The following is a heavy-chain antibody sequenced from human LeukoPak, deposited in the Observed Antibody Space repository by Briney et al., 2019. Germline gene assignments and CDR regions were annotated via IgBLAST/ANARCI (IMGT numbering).Heavy chain of an antibody. V-gene: IGHV3-23*01. CDR2: ISTTGGTT. Sequence: GGSLRLSCAASGLTFSSYGMSWVRQAPGRGLEWVSAISTTGGTTYYADSVRGRFTISRDNSKNTLYLQMNSLRAEDTAVYYCAPRGLRWGQGTLVTVSS. CDR1: GLTFSSYG. D-gene: IGHD3-3*01. CDR3: APRGLR. J-gene: IGHJ4*02.